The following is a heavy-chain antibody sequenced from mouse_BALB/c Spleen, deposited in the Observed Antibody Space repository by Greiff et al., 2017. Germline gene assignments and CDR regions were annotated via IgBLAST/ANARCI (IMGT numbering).Heavy chain of an antibody. CDR2: ISSGSSTI. V-gene: IGHV5-17*02. J-gene: IGHJ4*01. Sequence: DVKLVESGGGLVQPGGSRKLSCAASGFTFSSFGMHWVRQAPEKGLEWVAYISSGSSTIYYADTVKGRFTISRDNPKNTLFLQMTSLRSEDTAMYYCARDNSYAMDYWGQGTSVTVSS. CDR3: ARDNSYAMDY. D-gene: IGHD1-3*01. CDR1: GFTFSSFG.